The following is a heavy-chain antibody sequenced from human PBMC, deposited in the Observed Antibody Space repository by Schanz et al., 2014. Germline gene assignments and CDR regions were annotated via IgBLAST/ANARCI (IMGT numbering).Heavy chain of an antibody. D-gene: IGHD1-26*01. CDR3: ARDTAQSCIEPGCFEDFHH. J-gene: IGHJ1*01. CDR2: VSSSSGYI. Sequence: AQLLQSGGALVQPGGSLRLSCSASGFTFTTYAMSWARQTPGKGLEWLASVSSSSGYISYADSVKGRFTISRDNAKNSLDLQMSSLRTDDTALYYGARDTAQSCIEPGCFEDFHHGGQGALVTVSS. V-gene: IGHV3-21*04. CDR1: GFTFTTYA.